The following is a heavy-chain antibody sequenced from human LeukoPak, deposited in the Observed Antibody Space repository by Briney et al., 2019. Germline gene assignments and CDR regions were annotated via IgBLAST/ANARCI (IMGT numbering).Heavy chain of an antibody. CDR1: GGSISSSSYY. CDR3: ARDKSVAAAAGFIGY. D-gene: IGHD6-13*01. V-gene: IGHV4-39*07. Sequence: SETLSLTCTVSGGSISSSSYYWGWIRQPPGKGLEWIGSIYYSGSTYYNPSLKSRVTISVDTSKNQFSLKLSSVTAADTAVYYCARDKSVAAAAGFIGYWGQGTLVTVSS. CDR2: IYYSGST. J-gene: IGHJ4*02.